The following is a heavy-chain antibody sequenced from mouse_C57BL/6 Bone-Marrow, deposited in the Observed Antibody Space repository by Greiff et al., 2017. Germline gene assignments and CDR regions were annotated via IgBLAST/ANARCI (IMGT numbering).Heavy chain of an antibody. D-gene: IGHD1-1*01. CDR2: IYPGDGDT. CDR3: ASSLITTVVARDY. J-gene: IGHJ2*01. V-gene: IGHV1-82*01. Sequence: VKLVESGPELVKPGASVKISCKASGYAFSSSWMNWVKQRPGKGLEWIGRIYPGDGDTNYNGKFKGKATLTADKSSSTAYMQLSSLTSEDSAVYFCASSLITTVVARDYWGQGTTLTVSS. CDR1: GYAFSSSW.